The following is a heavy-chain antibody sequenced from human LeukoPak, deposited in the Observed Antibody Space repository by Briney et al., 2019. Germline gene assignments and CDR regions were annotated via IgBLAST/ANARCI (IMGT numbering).Heavy chain of an antibody. J-gene: IGHJ4*02. V-gene: IGHV1-3*01. Sequence: GASVKVSCKASGYTFTSYAMHWVRQAPGQRLEWMGWINAGDGNTKYSQKFQGGVTITRDTSASTAYMELSSLRSEDTAVYYCARGNPVQLERDPAFDYWGQGTLVTVSS. CDR2: INAGDGNT. D-gene: IGHD1-1*01. CDR1: GYTFTSYA. CDR3: ARGNPVQLERDPAFDY.